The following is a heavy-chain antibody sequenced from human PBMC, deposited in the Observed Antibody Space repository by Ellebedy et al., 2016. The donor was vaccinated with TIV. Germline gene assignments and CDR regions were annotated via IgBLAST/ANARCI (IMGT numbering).Heavy chain of an antibody. J-gene: IGHJ4*02. CDR3: ARLPHGSVFGYFDY. CDR2: VFSSGYT. V-gene: IGHV4-59*01. D-gene: IGHD2-2*03. Sequence: MPGGSLRLSCSVSGGSIGRYFWTWIRQSPEKGLEWIGYVFSSGYTNYNPSLKSRVTISLDTSKNQFALKLTSVTAADTAVYYCARLPHGSVFGYFDYWGQGTLVTVSS. CDR1: GGSIGRYF.